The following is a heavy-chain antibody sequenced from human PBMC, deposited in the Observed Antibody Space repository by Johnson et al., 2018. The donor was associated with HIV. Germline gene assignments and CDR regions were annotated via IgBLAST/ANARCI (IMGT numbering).Heavy chain of an antibody. V-gene: IGHV3-15*01. J-gene: IGHJ3*02. D-gene: IGHD3-3*01. Sequence: VQLVESGGGLVQPGGSLRLSCAASGFTFSSYWMSWVRQAPGKGLEWVGRIKNKIDGGTIDYAAPVKGRFSISRDDSKNTLYLQMNSLKTEDTAVYYCTTTLTSTSFGGVETMDAFDIWGQGTMVTVSS. CDR3: TTTLTSTSFGGVETMDAFDI. CDR2: IKNKIDGGTI. CDR1: GFTFSSYW.